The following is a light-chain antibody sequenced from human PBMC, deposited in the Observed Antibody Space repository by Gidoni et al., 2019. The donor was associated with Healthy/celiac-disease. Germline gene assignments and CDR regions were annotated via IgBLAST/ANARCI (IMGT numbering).Light chain of an antibody. CDR1: QSVSSSY. V-gene: IGKV3-20*01. CDR3: QQYGSSPET. CDR2: GAS. Sequence: EIVLTQSPGTLSLSPGERATHSCRASQSVSSSYLAWYQQKPGQAPRLLIYGASSRATGPPDRFSGSGSGTDFTLTISRLEPEDFAVYYCQQYGSSPETFGQGTKLEIK. J-gene: IGKJ2*01.